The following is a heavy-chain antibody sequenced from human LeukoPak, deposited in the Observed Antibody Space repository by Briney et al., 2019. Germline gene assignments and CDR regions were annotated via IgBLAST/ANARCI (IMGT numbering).Heavy chain of an antibody. D-gene: IGHD6-19*01. CDR1: GGSISSYY. Sequence: SETLSLTCTVSGGSISSYYWSWIRQPAGKGLEWIGRIYTSGSTNYNPSLKSRVTMSVDTSKNQFSLKLSSVTAADAAVYYCARDISSGWFFDYWGQGTLVTVSS. CDR3: ARDISSGWFFDY. V-gene: IGHV4-4*07. J-gene: IGHJ4*02. CDR2: IYTSGST.